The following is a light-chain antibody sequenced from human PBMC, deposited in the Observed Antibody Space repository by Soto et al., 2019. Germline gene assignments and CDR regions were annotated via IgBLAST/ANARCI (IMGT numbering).Light chain of an antibody. J-gene: IGKJ1*01. Sequence: EIVLTQSPGTLSLSPGERATLSCRTSQSVGSSYLAWYQQKPGQAPRLLIFGASIRATGIPDRFSGSGSGTDFTLTISRLEPEDFALYYCQQYGRSPSWTFGQGTKVEIK. V-gene: IGKV3-20*01. CDR2: GAS. CDR3: QQYGRSPSWT. CDR1: QSVGSSY.